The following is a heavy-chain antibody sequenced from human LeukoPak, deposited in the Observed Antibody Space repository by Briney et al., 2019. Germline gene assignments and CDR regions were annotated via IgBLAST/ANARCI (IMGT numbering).Heavy chain of an antibody. Sequence: GESLKISCKGSEYIFTTYWIDWVRQMPGKGLEWMGSIYPGDSDTRYSPSFQGQVTISADKSISTAYLQWSSLKASDTAMYYCARNVGYYYDSSGYYAWDYWGQGTLVTVSS. CDR3: ARNVGYYYDSSGYYAWDY. CDR2: IYPGDSDT. CDR1: EYIFTTYW. D-gene: IGHD3-22*01. V-gene: IGHV5-51*01. J-gene: IGHJ4*02.